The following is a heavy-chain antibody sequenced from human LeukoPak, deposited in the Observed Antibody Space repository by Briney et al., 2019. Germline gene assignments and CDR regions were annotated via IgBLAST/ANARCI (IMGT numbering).Heavy chain of an antibody. J-gene: IGHJ4*02. CDR2: INHNSGGT. CDR3: ARDARLYCSSTSCYLFDY. Sequence: ASVKVSCMASRYTFTGYYMHWVRPAPGQGLEWMGWINHNSGGTNYAQKFQGRVTMTRDTSISTAYMELSRLRSDDTAVYYCARDARLYCSSTSCYLFDYWGQGTLVTVSS. D-gene: IGHD2-2*01. CDR1: RYTFTGYY. V-gene: IGHV1-2*02.